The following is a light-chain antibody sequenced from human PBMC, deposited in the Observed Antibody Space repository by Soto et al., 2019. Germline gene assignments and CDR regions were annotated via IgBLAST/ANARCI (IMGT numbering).Light chain of an antibody. CDR2: AAS. CDR3: QQSYTFPFT. V-gene: IGKV1-39*01. CDR1: QPISNY. J-gene: IGKJ2*01. Sequence: DIQMTQSQSSLSAAVGDRVTITCRASQPISNYLNWYQQKPGKAPKFLISAASTLQSGVPSRFSGYGSGTDFNLAISSLQPDDFATYYCQQSYTFPFTFGQGTKLDSK.